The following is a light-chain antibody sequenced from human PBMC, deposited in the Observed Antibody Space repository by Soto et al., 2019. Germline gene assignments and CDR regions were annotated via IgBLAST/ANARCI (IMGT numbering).Light chain of an antibody. CDR3: QQYNNWPT. CDR2: GAS. J-gene: IGKJ5*01. V-gene: IGKV3-15*01. Sequence: EIVLTQSPGTLSLSPGERATLSCRTSQSVSSSYLAWYQQKSGQPPRLLIYGASTRATGIPARFSGSGSGTEFTLTISSLQSEDFAVYYCQQYNNWPTFGQGTRLEIK. CDR1: QSVSSSY.